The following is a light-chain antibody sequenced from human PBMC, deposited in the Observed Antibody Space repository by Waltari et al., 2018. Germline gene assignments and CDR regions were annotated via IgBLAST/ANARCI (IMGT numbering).Light chain of an antibody. V-gene: IGLV2-23*02. J-gene: IGLJ2*01. CDR1: NSNLGTYNL. CDR3: CSYAGDRTVV. Sequence: QSALTQPASVSGPPGQSINISCTGTNSNLGTYNLVSWYQQHPGKAPKLIIYEVSKRPSGVSNRFSGSKSGNTASLTISGLQTEDEADYYCCSYAGDRTVVFGGGTKLTV. CDR2: EVS.